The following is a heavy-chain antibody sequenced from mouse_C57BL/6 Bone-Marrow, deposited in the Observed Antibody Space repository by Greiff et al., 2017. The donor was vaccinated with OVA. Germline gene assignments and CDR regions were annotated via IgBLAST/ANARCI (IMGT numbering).Heavy chain of an antibody. D-gene: IGHD6-5*01. J-gene: IGHJ1*03. V-gene: IGHV1-15*01. CDR3: TPLFYWYFDV. CDR1: GYTFTDYE. Sequence: VQLQQSGAELVRPGASVTLSCKASGYTFTDYEMHWVKQTPVHGLEWIGAIDPETGGTAYNQKFKGKAILTADKSSSTAYMELRSLTSEDSAVYYCTPLFYWYFDVWGTGTTVTVSS. CDR2: IDPETGGT.